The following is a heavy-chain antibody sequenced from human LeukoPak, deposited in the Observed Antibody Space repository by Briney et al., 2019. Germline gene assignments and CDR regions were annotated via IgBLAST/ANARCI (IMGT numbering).Heavy chain of an antibody. CDR2: IFPGGSET. CDR3: ARRGDNWFDS. CDR1: GYSITSYW. V-gene: IGHV5-51*01. Sequence: GESLKISCKCSGYSITSYWIGLGRQMPGEGVELIGIIFPGGSETRYSPSFEGQVTMSADKSFTTAYLQWSSLKASDTAMYYCARRGDNWFDSWRQGTLVTVS. J-gene: IGHJ5*01. D-gene: IGHD3-16*01.